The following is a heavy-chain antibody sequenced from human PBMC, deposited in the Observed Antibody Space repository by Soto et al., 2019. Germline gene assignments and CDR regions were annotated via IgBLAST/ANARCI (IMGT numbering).Heavy chain of an antibody. CDR2: IYPRDSDT. CDR1: GFSLNTYW. V-gene: IGHV5-51*01. D-gene: IGHD2-15*01. CDR3: ARPPLPGYSIHFNS. J-gene: IGHJ4*02. Sequence: GESLKISCNASGFSLNTYWIGWVRQKPGKGLEWMGSIYPRDSDTRYSPSFQGQVTISADRSTGTAFLQWRSLKASDTALYYCARPPLPGYSIHFNSWGQGTLVTVSS.